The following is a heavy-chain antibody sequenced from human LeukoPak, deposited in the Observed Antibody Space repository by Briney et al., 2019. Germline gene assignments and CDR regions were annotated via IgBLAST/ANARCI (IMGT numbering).Heavy chain of an antibody. CDR1: GYAFTRHY. J-gene: IGHJ6*03. CDR3: AKDGGNYYDTGGNYLMRSYMDV. V-gene: IGHV1-46*01. Sequence: ASVKVSCKASGYAFTRHYMRWVRQAPGQGLEWMGLINPSGSSTIYAQKFQGRVTMTRDMSTSTDYMELSSLRSEDTAVYYCAKDGGNYYDTGGNYLMRSYMDVWGKGTTVTVSS. CDR2: INPSGSST. D-gene: IGHD3-22*01.